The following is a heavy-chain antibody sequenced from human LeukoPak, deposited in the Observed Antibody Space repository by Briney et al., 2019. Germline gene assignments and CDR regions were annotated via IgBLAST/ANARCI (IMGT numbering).Heavy chain of an antibody. D-gene: IGHD6-13*01. Sequence: KPSETLSLTCTVSGGSISSSSYYWGWIRQPPGKGLEWIGSIYYSGSTYYNPSLKSRVTISVDTSKNQFSLKLSSVTAADTAVYYCANEVWQQLLFHTKGYYYYIDVWGKGATVTVSS. J-gene: IGHJ6*03. CDR3: ANEVWQQLLFHTKGYYYYIDV. CDR2: IYYSGST. CDR1: GGSISSSSYY. V-gene: IGHV4-39*07.